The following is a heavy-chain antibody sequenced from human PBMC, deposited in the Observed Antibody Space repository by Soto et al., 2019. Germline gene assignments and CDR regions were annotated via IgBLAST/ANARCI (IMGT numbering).Heavy chain of an antibody. Sequence: QVQLVQSGAEVKKPGSSVKDACKASGGTFSSDTISWVRQAPGQGREWMGRIIPILGIANYAQKFQGRVTITADKSTSTAYMELSSLRSEDTAVYYCAKHIVATTTDFGYWGQGTLVTVSS. CDR2: IIPILGIA. CDR1: GGTFSSDT. CDR3: AKHIVATTTDFGY. V-gene: IGHV1-69*02. D-gene: IGHD5-12*01. J-gene: IGHJ4*02.